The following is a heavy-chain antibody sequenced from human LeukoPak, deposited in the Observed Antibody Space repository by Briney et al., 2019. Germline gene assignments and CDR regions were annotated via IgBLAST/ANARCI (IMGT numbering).Heavy chain of an antibody. J-gene: IGHJ6*03. V-gene: IGHV1-18*01. D-gene: IGHD4-23*01. CDR3: ARAPTTVVTPNYYYYYMDV. CDR2: ISAYNGNT. Sequence: ASVKVSCKASGYTFTSYGISGVRQAPGQGLEWMGWISAYNGNTNYAQKLQGRVTMTTDTSTSTAYMELRSLRSDDTAVYYCARAPTTVVTPNYYYYYMDVWGKGTTVTVSS. CDR1: GYTFTSYG.